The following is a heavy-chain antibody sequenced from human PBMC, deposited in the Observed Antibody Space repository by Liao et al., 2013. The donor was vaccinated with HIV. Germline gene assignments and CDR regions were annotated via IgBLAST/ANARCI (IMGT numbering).Heavy chain of an antibody. CDR3: ARILRPGVAVALDY. V-gene: IGHV4-59*01. CDR2: VHYSGST. J-gene: IGHJ4*02. CDR1: GGSISPYY. D-gene: IGHD3-10*01. Sequence: QVQLQESGPGLVKPSETLSLTCTVSGGSISPYYWSWIRQPPGKALEWIGFVHYSGSTNYNPSFNSRVAISVDTSKNQFSLRLTSLTAADTAVYYCARILRPGVAVALDYWGQGSLVTVSS.